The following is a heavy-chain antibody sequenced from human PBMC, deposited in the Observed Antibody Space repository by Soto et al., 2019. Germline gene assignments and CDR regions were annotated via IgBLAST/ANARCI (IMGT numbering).Heavy chain of an antibody. Sequence: GGSLRLSCVASGFTFSDYYMTSIRQAPGKGLEWVSYISSNGVSMYYGDSVKGRFTISRGDAENSLHLQMNSLRAEDTAVYYCARLASLGHPYYFGMDVWGQGTTVTVSS. CDR1: GFTFSDYY. V-gene: IGHV3-11*01. J-gene: IGHJ6*02. CDR3: ARLASLGHPYYFGMDV. CDR2: ISSNGVSM.